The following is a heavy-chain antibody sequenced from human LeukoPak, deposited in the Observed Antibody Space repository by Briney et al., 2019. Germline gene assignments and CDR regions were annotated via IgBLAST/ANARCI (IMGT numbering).Heavy chain of an antibody. CDR3: ARAPYYYDSGTIDY. J-gene: IGHJ4*02. CDR2: ISSSSSYI. D-gene: IGHD3-22*01. V-gene: IGHV3-21*01. Sequence: GGSLRLSCAASGFTFSSYSMNWVRQAPGKGLEWVSSISSSSSYIYYADSVKGRFTISRDNAKNSLYLQMNSLRAEDTAVYYCARAPYYYDSGTIDYWGQGTLVTVSP. CDR1: GFTFSSYS.